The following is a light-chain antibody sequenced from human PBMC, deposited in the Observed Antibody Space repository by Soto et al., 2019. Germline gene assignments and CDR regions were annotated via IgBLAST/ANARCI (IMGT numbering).Light chain of an antibody. J-gene: IGLJ2*01. CDR1: SSDVGGYNY. CDR3: CSYAGRNTWV. CDR2: DVS. Sequence: QSVLTQPRSVSGSPVHSVTLSCPGPSSDVGGYNYLSWYQHHPGKAPKVMIYDVSKRPSGVPDRFSGSKSGNTVSLTISGLQAEDEAEYYCCSYAGRNTWVFGGGTKLPVL. V-gene: IGLV2-11*01.